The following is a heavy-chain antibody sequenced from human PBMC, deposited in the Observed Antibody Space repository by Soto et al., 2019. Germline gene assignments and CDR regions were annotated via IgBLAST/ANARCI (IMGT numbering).Heavy chain of an antibody. CDR3: AWGGPYYYGSGSYGMDV. D-gene: IGHD3-10*01. Sequence: SETLSLTCTVSGGSISSGDYYWSWIRQPPGKGLEWIGYIYYSGSTYYNPSLKSRVTISVDTSKNQFSLKLSSVTAADTAVYYCAWGGPYYYGSGSYGMDVWGQGTTVTVSS. J-gene: IGHJ6*02. CDR2: IYYSGST. V-gene: IGHV4-30-4*01. CDR1: GGSISSGDYY.